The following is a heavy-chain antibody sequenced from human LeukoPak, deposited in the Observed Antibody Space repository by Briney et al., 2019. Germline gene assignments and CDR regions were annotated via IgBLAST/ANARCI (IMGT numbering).Heavy chain of an antibody. CDR1: GGSFSGYY. CDR2: IYYSGST. Sequence: PSETLSLTCAVYGGSFSGYYWSWIRQPPGKGLEWIGYIYYSGSTYYNPSLKSRVTISVDTSKNQFSLKLTSVTAADTAVYYCARARFGEYFDYWGQGTLVTVSS. V-gene: IGHV4-30-4*01. CDR3: ARARFGEYFDY. J-gene: IGHJ4*02. D-gene: IGHD3-10*01.